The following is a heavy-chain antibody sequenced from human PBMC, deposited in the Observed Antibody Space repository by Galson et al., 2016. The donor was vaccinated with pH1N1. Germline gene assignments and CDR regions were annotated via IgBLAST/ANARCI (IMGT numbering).Heavy chain of an antibody. CDR3: VRELRGGTFDV. CDR1: GYTFTGYY. V-gene: IGHV1-2*02. D-gene: IGHD3-16*01. Sequence: SVKVSCKASGYTFTGYYKHWVRQAPGQGLEWMGLIIPNSGDTNYAKKFQGRVTMTRDTSISAAYMELTRLTSDDTAVYYCVRELRGGTFDVWGQGTMVTVSS. CDR2: IIPNSGDT. J-gene: IGHJ3*01.